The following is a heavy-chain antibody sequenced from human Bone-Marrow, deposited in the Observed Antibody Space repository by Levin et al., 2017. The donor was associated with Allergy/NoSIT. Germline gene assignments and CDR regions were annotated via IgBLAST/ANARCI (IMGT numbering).Heavy chain of an antibody. CDR2: VDWTDDK. D-gene: IGHD3-3*01. CDR3: AHTLNTVFLDH. V-gene: IGHV2-70*11. CDR1: GFSLSASGMC. J-gene: IGHJ4*02. Sequence: RQSGPTLVKATQTLTLTCTFSGFSLSASGMCVAWVRQPPGKALEWLASVDWTDDKYYNKYLKTRLTVSKDTSRNQVVLTMTNMDPVDTATYYCAHTLNTVFLDHWGQGTLVTVSS.